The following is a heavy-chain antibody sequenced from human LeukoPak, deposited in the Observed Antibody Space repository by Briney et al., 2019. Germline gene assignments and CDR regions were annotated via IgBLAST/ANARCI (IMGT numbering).Heavy chain of an antibody. D-gene: IGHD3-10*01. Sequence: GGSLRLSCAASGLTFSSYTMSWVRQAPGKGLEWVSAISGSGGSTYYADSVKGRFTISRDNSKNTLYLQMNSLRAEDTAVYYCANPGPRVPVDYWGQGTLVTVSS. CDR2: ISGSGGST. V-gene: IGHV3-23*01. CDR1: GLTFSSYT. CDR3: ANPGPRVPVDY. J-gene: IGHJ4*02.